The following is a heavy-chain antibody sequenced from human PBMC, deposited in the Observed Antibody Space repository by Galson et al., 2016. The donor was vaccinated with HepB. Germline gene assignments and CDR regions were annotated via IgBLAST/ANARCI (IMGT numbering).Heavy chain of an antibody. V-gene: IGHV3-33*01. CDR3: ARGRGSTGDGYFDL. Sequence: SLRLPCAASGFTFSGYGMHWVRQAPGKGLEWVAGIWYDGSSTHYVDSVKGRFTISRDNSKNTLYLQMNSLRVEDRAVYYCARGRGSTGDGYFDLWGRGTLVIVSS. CDR1: GFTFSGYG. J-gene: IGHJ2*01. D-gene: IGHD7-27*01. CDR2: IWYDGSST.